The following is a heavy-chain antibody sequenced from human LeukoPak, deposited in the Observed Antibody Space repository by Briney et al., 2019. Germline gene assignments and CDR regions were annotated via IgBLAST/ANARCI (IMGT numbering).Heavy chain of an antibody. CDR1: RGSISSHY. V-gene: IGHV4-59*11. Sequence: SETLSLTCTVSRGSISSHYWSRIRQPPGKGLEWIGNIHDSGTANYSPSLKSRVTISVDTSKNNFSLKLTSVTAADTAIYYCAKGKQQLAYDSFDIWGQGTMVTVSS. J-gene: IGHJ3*02. CDR3: AKGKQQLAYDSFDI. D-gene: IGHD6-13*01. CDR2: IHDSGTA.